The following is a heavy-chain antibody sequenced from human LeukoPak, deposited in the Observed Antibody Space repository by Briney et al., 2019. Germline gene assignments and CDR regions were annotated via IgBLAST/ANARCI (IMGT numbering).Heavy chain of an antibody. CDR3: ARARYGSGGYFFDF. CDR2: IKQDGSEI. V-gene: IGHV3-7*04. Sequence: GGSLRLSCAASGFTFSSSWMTWVRQAPGKGLEWVAHIKQDGSEIYFVDSVKGRFTISRDNAKSSLYLQMNSLRGEDTAVYYCARARYGSGGYFFDFWGQGTLVTVSS. D-gene: IGHD3-10*01. CDR1: GFTFSSSW. J-gene: IGHJ4*02.